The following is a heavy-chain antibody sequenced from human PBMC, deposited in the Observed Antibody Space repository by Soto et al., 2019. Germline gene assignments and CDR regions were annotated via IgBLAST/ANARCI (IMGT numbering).Heavy chain of an antibody. J-gene: IGHJ4*02. D-gene: IGHD2-15*01. CDR1: GYRFIDFF. CDR2: INPKNGDT. V-gene: IGHV1-2*02. CDR3: ARDNSGANFGY. Sequence: ASVKVSCKASGYRFIDFFLHWVRQAPGQGLEWKGWINPKNGDTNYAQKFQDRVTMTRDTSISVAYMDLSGLNSGDTAVYYCARDNSGANFGYWGQGALVTVSS.